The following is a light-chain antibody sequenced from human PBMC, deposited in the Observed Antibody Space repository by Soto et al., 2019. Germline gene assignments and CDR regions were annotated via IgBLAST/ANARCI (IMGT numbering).Light chain of an antibody. CDR3: QSRDSSLSSSWV. Sequence: QSVLTQPPSVSGAPGQRVTISCTGSSSNIGADFDAHWYQHLPGTAPKLLISHNNNRPSGVPDRFSGSKSGTSASLAITGLQADDEAVYYCQSRDSSLSSSWVFGGGTQLTVL. J-gene: IGLJ3*02. CDR2: HNN. CDR1: SSNIGADFD. V-gene: IGLV1-40*01.